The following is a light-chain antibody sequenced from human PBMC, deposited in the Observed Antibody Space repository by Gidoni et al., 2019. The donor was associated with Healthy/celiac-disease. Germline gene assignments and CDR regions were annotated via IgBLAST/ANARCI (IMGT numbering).Light chain of an antibody. J-gene: IGKJ3*01. CDR1: QGISSY. Sequence: DIQLTQSPSFLSASVGDRVTITCRASQGISSYLAWYQQKPGKAPKLLLYAASTLQSGVPSRFSGSGSGTEFTLTISSLQPEDFETYYCQQLNSRFTFGPGTKVDIK. CDR3: QQLNSRFT. CDR2: AAS. V-gene: IGKV1-9*01.